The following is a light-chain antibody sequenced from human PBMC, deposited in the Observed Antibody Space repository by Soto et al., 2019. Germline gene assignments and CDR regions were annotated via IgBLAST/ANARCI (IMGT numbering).Light chain of an antibody. CDR3: SSYTTISTLVV. CDR2: DVG. Sequence: QSALTQPASVSGSPGQSITISCTGTSSDVGAYNYVSWYQQHPGKAPKLMIYDVGNRPSGVSNRFSGSKSGNTASLIISGLQAEDEADYYCSSYTTISTLVVFGGGTKLTVL. V-gene: IGLV2-14*03. J-gene: IGLJ2*01. CDR1: SSDVGAYNY.